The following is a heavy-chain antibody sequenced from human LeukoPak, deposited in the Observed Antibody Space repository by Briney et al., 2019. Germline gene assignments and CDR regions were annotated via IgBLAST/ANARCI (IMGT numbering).Heavy chain of an antibody. CDR3: ASRETYDSSGYYWLA. V-gene: IGHV4-59*01. J-gene: IGHJ5*02. Sequence: SETLSLTCTVSGGSISSYYWSWIRQPPGKGLEWIGYIYYSGSTNYNPSLKSRVTISVDTSKNQFSLKLSSVTAADTAVYYCASRETYDSSGYYWLAWGQGTLVTVSS. CDR1: GGSISSYY. D-gene: IGHD3-22*01. CDR2: IYYSGST.